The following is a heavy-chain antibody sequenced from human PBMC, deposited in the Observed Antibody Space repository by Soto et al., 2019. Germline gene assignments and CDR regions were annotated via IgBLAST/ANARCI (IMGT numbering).Heavy chain of an antibody. CDR1: GFTFSSYG. CDR3: GGSLGGYGDYVYD. D-gene: IGHD5-12*01. J-gene: IGHJ4*02. V-gene: IGHV3-33*01. CDR2: IWYDGTRY. Sequence: GGSLRLSCAASGFTFSSYGMHWVRQAPGKGLEWVAIIWYDGTRYSYADSVKGRFTISRDNSKNTLDLQMNSLRDEDTAVYYCGGSLGGYGDYVYDWGQGTLVTVSS.